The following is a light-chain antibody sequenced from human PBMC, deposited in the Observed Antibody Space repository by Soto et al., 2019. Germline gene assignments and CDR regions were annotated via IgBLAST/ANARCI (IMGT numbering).Light chain of an antibody. V-gene: IGLV2-14*01. CDR2: DVN. J-gene: IGLJ2*01. CDR3: SSSTSSSTLVV. Sequence: QSALTQPASVSGSPGQSITISCTGTSSDVGGYNYVSWYQQHPGKAPKLMIYDVNNRPSGVSNRFSGSKSGNTASLTISGLQAEDEAAYYCSSSTSSSTLVVFGGGTKLTVL. CDR1: SSDVGGYNY.